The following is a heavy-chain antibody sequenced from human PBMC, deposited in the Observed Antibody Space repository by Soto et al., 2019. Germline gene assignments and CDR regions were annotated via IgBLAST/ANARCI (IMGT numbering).Heavy chain of an antibody. Sequence: ASVKVSCKASGGTFSSYAISWVRQAPGQGLEWMGGIIPIFGTANYAQKFQGRVTITADKSTSTAYMELSSLRSEDTAVYYCARDLPTYCSSTSCHYYGMDVWGQGTTVTVSS. CDR2: IIPIFGTA. CDR1: GGTFSSYA. CDR3: ARDLPTYCSSTSCHYYGMDV. V-gene: IGHV1-69*06. D-gene: IGHD2-2*01. J-gene: IGHJ6*02.